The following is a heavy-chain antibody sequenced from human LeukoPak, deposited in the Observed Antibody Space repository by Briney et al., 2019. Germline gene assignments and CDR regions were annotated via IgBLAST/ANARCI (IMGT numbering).Heavy chain of an antibody. Sequence: GGSLRLSCAASRFTFNRYRMNWVRQAPGKGLEWVSSISSSSSYIYYADSVKGRFSISRDNAKNSLYLEMNSLRAEDTAVYYCATSGVTIARDFWGQGTLVTVSS. D-gene: IGHD2-8*01. J-gene: IGHJ4*02. V-gene: IGHV3-21*01. CDR1: RFTFNRYR. CDR3: ATSGVTIARDF. CDR2: ISSSSSYI.